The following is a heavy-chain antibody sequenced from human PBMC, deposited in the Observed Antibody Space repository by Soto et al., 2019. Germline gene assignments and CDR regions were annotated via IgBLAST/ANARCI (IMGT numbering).Heavy chain of an antibody. Sequence: EVQLVESGGGLVQPGGSLRLSCAASGFTVSSNYMSWVRQAPGKGLEWVSLIYSGGSTYYADSVKGRFTISRDNSKNTLYLQINSLRAEDTAVYYCASVRYTSGQSLDYWGQGTLVTVSS. V-gene: IGHV3-66*01. D-gene: IGHD6-19*01. CDR3: ASVRYTSGQSLDY. J-gene: IGHJ4*02. CDR2: IYSGGST. CDR1: GFTVSSNY.